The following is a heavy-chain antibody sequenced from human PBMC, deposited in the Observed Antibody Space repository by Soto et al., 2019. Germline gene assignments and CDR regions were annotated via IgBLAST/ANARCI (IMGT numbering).Heavy chain of an antibody. V-gene: IGHV4-34*01. CDR1: GGSFSGYY. D-gene: IGHD3-22*01. CDR3: ARGRKAGPYSSGRPPFDY. CDR2: INHSGST. J-gene: IGHJ4*02. Sequence: PSETLSLTCAVYGGSFSGYYWSWIRQPPGKGLEWIGEINHSGSTNYNPSLKSRVTISVDTSKNQFSLKLSSVTAADTAVYYCARGRKAGPYSSGRPPFDYWGQGTLVTVSS.